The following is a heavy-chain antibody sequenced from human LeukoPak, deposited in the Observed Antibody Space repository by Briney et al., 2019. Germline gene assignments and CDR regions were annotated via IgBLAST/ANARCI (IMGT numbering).Heavy chain of an antibody. Sequence: GGSLRLSCEASAFVFPNYAMSWVRQAPGRGLEWVPALSSSGATTYYADSVRGRFTISRDNSKNTLDLQMNSLRTEDTAVYYCVKTSGWPYYFDYWGQGTLVSVSS. CDR2: LSSSGATT. D-gene: IGHD6-19*01. CDR3: VKTSGWPYYFDY. CDR1: AFVFPNYA. V-gene: IGHV3-23*01. J-gene: IGHJ4*02.